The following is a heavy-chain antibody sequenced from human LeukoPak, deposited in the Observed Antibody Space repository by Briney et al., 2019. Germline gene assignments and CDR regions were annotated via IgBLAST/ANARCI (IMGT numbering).Heavy chain of an antibody. CDR3: ARAIASFGDPKPYYYYMDV. CDR2: IYYSGNT. D-gene: IGHD3-10*01. CDR1: GVSISSSNSY. J-gene: IGHJ6*03. V-gene: IGHV4-39*01. Sequence: SETLSLTCTVSGVSISSSNSYWGWIRQPPGKGLEWIGSIYYSGNTYYNASLKSQVSISIDTSKNQFSLRLTSVTAADTAVYYCARAIASFGDPKPYYYYMDVWGKGTTVTISS.